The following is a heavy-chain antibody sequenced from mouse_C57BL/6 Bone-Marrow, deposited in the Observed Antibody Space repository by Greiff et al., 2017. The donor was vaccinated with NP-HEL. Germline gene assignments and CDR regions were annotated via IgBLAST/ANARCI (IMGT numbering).Heavy chain of an antibody. CDR1: GYTFTSYG. Sequence: QVQLQQSGAELARPGASVKLSCKASGYTFTSYGISWVKQRTGQGLEWIGEIYPRSGNTYYNEKFKGKATLTADKSYSTAYKELRSLTSEDSAVYFWARDTTVVAHFDVWGTGTTVTVSA. D-gene: IGHD1-1*01. V-gene: IGHV1-81*01. CDR2: IYPRSGNT. J-gene: IGHJ1*03. CDR3: ARDTTVVAHFDV.